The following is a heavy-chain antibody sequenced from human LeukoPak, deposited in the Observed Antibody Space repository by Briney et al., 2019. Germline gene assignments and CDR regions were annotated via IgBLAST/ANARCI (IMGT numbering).Heavy chain of an antibody. V-gene: IGHV4-34*01. Sequence: SETLSLTCAVYGGSFSGYYWSWIRQPPGKGLEWIGEINHSGSTNYNPSLKSRVTISVDTSKNQFSLKLSSVTAADTAVYYCARGRYYDILTGYTRYYFDYWGQGTLVTDSS. CDR3: ARGRYYDILTGYTRYYFDY. J-gene: IGHJ4*02. CDR2: INHSGST. D-gene: IGHD3-9*01. CDR1: GGSFSGYY.